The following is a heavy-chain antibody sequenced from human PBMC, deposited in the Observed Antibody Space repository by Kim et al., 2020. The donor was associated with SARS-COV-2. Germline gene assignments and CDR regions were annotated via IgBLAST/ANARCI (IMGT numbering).Heavy chain of an antibody. CDR2: IGQDGSDK. Sequence: GGSLRLSCAASGFNFTDYCMTWVRQAPGKWLEWVGNIGQDGSDKYYGDPGKGRFTISSANTKKSGYLQMNSLRAADTAAQYRRKTVVEAAGALEYVHLWG. CDR1: GFNFTDYC. D-gene: IGHD6-13*01. V-gene: IGHV3-7*03. J-gene: IGHJ2*01. CDR3: RKTVVEAAGALEYVHL.